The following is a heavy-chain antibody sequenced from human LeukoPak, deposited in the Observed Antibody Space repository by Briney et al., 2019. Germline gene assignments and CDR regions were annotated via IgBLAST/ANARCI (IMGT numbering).Heavy chain of an antibody. CDR3: ARDPSNSSGWYIFFDF. J-gene: IGHJ4*02. CDR1: GYTFTWYG. D-gene: IGHD6-19*01. V-gene: IGHV1-18*01. Sequence: ASVKVSCKASGYTFTWYGITWVRQAPGQGLEWMGWISAYNGDTKYAQKLQGRVTMTTDTSTSTAYMELRSLRSDDTAVYYCARDPSNSSGWYIFFDFWGQGTLVAVSS. CDR2: ISAYNGDT.